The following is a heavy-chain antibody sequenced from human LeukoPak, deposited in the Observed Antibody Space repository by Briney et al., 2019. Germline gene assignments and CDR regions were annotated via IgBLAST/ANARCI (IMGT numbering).Heavy chain of an antibody. D-gene: IGHD3-22*01. Sequence: PSETLSLTCTVSGGSISSYYWSWIRQPAGKGLEWIGRIYTSGSTNYNPSLKSRVTMSVDTSKNQSSLKLSSVTAADTAVYYCARDEYYYDSSGYYLFDYWGQGTLVTVSS. V-gene: IGHV4-4*07. CDR2: IYTSGST. CDR1: GGSISSYY. CDR3: ARDEYYYDSSGYYLFDY. J-gene: IGHJ4*02.